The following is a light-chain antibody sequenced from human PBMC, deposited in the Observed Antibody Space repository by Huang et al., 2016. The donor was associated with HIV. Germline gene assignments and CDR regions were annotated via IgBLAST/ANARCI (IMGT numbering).Light chain of an antibody. CDR2: AAS. Sequence: AIRITQSPSSLSASTGDRVNITCRASQDISSYLAWYQQKSGKAPKFLIHAASTLQSGVPSRFSDSGSGTDFTLTINCLQSEDFATYYCQQYYNYPPTFGQGTRLDI. V-gene: IGKV1-8*01. J-gene: IGKJ5*01. CDR3: QQYYNYPPT. CDR1: QDISSY.